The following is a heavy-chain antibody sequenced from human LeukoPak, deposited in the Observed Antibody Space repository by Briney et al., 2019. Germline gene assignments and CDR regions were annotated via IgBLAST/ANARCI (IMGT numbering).Heavy chain of an antibody. V-gene: IGHV4-39*07. D-gene: IGHD3-10*01. CDR3: ARVQYYLNRFDI. Sequence: SETLSLTCTVSGGSISSSSYYWGWIRQPPGKGLEWIGSIYYSGSTNYNPSLKSRVTISVDTSKNQFSLKLSSVTAADTAVYYCARVQYYLNRFDIWGQGTMVTVSS. CDR2: IYYSGST. CDR1: GGSISSSSYY. J-gene: IGHJ3*02.